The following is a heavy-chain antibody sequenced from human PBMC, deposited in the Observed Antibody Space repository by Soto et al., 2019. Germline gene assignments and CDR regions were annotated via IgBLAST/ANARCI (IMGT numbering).Heavy chain of an antibody. D-gene: IGHD3-10*01. J-gene: IGHJ5*02. CDR2: IYYSGST. CDR1: GGSISSGDYY. V-gene: IGHV4-30-4*01. CDR3: ARLWFGELNLNWFDP. Sequence: TLSLTCTVSGGSISSGDYYWSWIRQPPGKGLEWIGYIYYSGSTYYNPSLKSRVTISVDTSKNQFSLKLSSVTAADTAVYYCARLWFGELNLNWFDPWGQGTLVTVSS.